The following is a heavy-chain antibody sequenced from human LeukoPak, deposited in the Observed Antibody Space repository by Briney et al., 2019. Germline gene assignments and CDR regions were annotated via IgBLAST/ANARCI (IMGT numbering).Heavy chain of an antibody. D-gene: IGHD2-21*02. Sequence: GGSLRLSCAASGFTFSSYAMHWVRQAPGKGLEYVSAISSNGGSTYYANSVKGRFTISRDNSKNTLYLQMGSLRAEDMAVYYCARGPHCGGDCYSYYYYYYTDVWGKGTTVTVSS. J-gene: IGHJ6*03. CDR3: ARGPHCGGDCYSYYYYYYTDV. V-gene: IGHV3-64*01. CDR2: ISSNGGST. CDR1: GFTFSSYA.